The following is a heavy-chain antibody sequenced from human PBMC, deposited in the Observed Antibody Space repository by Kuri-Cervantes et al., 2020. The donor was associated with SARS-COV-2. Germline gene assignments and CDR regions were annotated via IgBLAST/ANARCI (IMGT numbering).Heavy chain of an antibody. CDR1: TSTFSSYA. D-gene: IGHD3-3*01. J-gene: IGHJ4*02. Sequence: GGSLRLSCAASTSTFSSYAMTWVRQAPGKGLQWVSSISGDGTATNYADSVQGRFTISRDNSRSALYLRMNSLRADDTATYFCATSTDFGAFFIPGDYWGQGTLVTVSS. CDR2: ISGDGTAT. V-gene: IGHV3-23*05. CDR3: ATSTDFGAFFIPGDY.